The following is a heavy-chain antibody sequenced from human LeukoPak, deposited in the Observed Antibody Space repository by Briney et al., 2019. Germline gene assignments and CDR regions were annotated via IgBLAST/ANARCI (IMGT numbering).Heavy chain of an antibody. CDR2: ISGSGGST. CDR1: GFTFSSYS. V-gene: IGHV3-23*01. J-gene: IGHJ4*02. Sequence: GGSLRLSCAASGFTFSSYSMNWVRQAPGKGLEWVSAISGSGGSTYYADSVKGRFTISRDNSKNTLYLQMNSLRAEDTAVYYCAKDDSSGYYYDYFDYWGQGTLVTVSS. D-gene: IGHD3-22*01. CDR3: AKDDSSGYYYDYFDY.